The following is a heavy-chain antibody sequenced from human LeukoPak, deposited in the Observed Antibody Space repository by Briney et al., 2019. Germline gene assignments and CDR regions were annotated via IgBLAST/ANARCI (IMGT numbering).Heavy chain of an antibody. V-gene: IGHV3-23*01. CDR3: AKMGWDSSSWYDWFDP. Sequence: GGTLRLSCAASGFTFSSYGMSWVRQAPGKGLEWVSAISGSGGSTYYADSVKGRFTISRDNSKNTLHLQMNSLRAEDTAVYYCAKMGWDSSSWYDWFDPWGQGTLVTVSS. CDR1: GFTFSSYG. CDR2: ISGSGGST. J-gene: IGHJ5*02. D-gene: IGHD6-13*01.